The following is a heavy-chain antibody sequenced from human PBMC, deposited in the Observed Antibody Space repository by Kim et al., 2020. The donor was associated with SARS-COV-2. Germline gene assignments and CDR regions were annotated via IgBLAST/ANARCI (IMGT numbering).Heavy chain of an antibody. D-gene: IGHD5-18*01. J-gene: IGHJ4*02. Sequence: DSVKCRFTISSDNSKNTLYLQMNGLRAEDTAVYYCAKAGSIQLWLGYFDYWGQGTLVTVSS. V-gene: IGHV3-30*02. CDR3: AKAGSIQLWLGYFDY.